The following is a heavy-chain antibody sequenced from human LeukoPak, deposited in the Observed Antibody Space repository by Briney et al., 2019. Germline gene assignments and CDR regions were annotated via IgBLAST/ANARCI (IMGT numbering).Heavy chain of an antibody. CDR3: AKAPVTSCRGAFCYPFDY. J-gene: IGHJ4*01. CDR2: SSSSDDGK. V-gene: IGHV3-23*01. CDR1: GLSLNSYA. D-gene: IGHD2-21*01. Sequence: PWGSLRLSCTASGLSLNSYAMSWVRQVPGKGLEWVSASSSSDDGKWYAESVRGRFTISRDTSKNTVYLQMNSLRVEDAGVYYCAKAPVTSCRGAFCYPFDYWGHGTLVTVSS.